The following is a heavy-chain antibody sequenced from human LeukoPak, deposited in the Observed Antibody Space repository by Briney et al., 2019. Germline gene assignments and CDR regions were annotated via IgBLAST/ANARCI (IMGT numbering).Heavy chain of an antibody. Sequence: GASVKVSCKASGYTFTSYGISWVRQAPGQGLEWMGWISAYNGNTNYAQKLQGRVTMTTDTSTSTAYMELRSLRSDDTAVYYCVRGEEPLLWFGELSLPFAFDIWGQGTMVTVSS. V-gene: IGHV1-18*01. CDR3: VRGEEPLLWFGELSLPFAFDI. D-gene: IGHD3-10*01. CDR1: GYTFTSYG. CDR2: ISAYNGNT. J-gene: IGHJ3*02.